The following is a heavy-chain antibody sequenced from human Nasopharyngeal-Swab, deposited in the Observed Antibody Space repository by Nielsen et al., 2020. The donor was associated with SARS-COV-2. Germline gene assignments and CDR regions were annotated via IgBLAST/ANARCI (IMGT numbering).Heavy chain of an antibody. V-gene: IGHV3-7*03. CDR1: GFNFNTSW. CDR2: INPDGSEM. J-gene: IGHJ4*02. CDR3: AHYASAAY. Sequence: GESLKISCADSGFNFNTSWMTWARQAPGKGLEWVANINPDGSEMQYVDSVKGRFTISRDNAENSLYLHMNSLRGDDTAVYYCAHYASAAYWGQGTLVTVSS. D-gene: IGHD2-2*01.